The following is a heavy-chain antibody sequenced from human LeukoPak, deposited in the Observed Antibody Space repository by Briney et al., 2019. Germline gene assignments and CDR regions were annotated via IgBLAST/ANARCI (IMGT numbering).Heavy chain of an antibody. CDR1: GFTFSSYG. J-gene: IGHJ4*02. D-gene: IGHD4-17*01. Sequence: PGGSLRLSCAASGFTFSSYGMHWVRQAPGKGLEWVAVISYDGSNKYYADSVKGRFTISRDNSKNTLYLQMNSLRAEGTAVYYCAKASPRVWTTVTTIDYWGQGTLVTVSS. CDR2: ISYDGSNK. V-gene: IGHV3-30*18. CDR3: AKASPRVWTTVTTIDY.